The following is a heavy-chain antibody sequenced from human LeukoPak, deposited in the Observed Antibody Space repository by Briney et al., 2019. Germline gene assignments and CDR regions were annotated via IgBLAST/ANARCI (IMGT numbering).Heavy chain of an antibody. V-gene: IGHV4-59*12. CDR3: ARASITRVAFDI. J-gene: IGHJ3*02. Sequence: PSETLSLTCTVSGGSISSYYWSWIRQPPGKGLEWIGYIYYSGSTYYNPSLKSRVTISVDTSKNQFSLKLSSVTAADTAVYYCARASITRVAFDIWGQGTMVTVSS. CDR2: IYYSGST. CDR1: GGSISSYY. D-gene: IGHD3-10*01.